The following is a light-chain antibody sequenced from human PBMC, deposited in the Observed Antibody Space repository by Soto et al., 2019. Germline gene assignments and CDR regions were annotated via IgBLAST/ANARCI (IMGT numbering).Light chain of an antibody. Sequence: SYELTQPPSVSVSPGQTASITCSGDKLGDKYACWYQQKPGQSPVLVIYQDSKRPSGIPERFSGSNSGNTATLTISGTQAMDEADYYCQACDSSTGFYVFGTGTKVTVL. J-gene: IGLJ1*01. CDR2: QDS. CDR3: QACDSSTGFYV. V-gene: IGLV3-1*01. CDR1: KLGDKY.